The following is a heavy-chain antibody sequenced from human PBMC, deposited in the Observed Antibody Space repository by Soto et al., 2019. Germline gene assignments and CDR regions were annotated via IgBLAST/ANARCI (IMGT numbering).Heavy chain of an antibody. Sequence: GGSLRLSCAASGFTFSHYSMNWVRQAPGKGLEWVSYISSSGTTIYYADSVKGRFTISRDNAKNSLYLQMNSLRAGDTALYYCARDRGPFGNDAFDIWGQGTMVTVSS. CDR3: ARDRGPFGNDAFDI. J-gene: IGHJ3*02. CDR1: GFTFSHYS. V-gene: IGHV3-48*01. D-gene: IGHD3-10*01. CDR2: ISSSGTTI.